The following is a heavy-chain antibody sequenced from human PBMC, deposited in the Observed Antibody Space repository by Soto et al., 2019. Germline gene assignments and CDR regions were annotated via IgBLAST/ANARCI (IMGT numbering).Heavy chain of an antibody. Sequence: ATVKVSCKASGYTFTSYGISWVRQAPGQGLEWMGWISAYNGNTNYAQKLQGRVTMTTDTSTSTAYMELRSLRSDDTAVYYCASFPNIVAEVSYFDYWGQGTLVPVSS. CDR2: ISAYNGNT. V-gene: IGHV1-18*01. CDR3: ASFPNIVAEVSYFDY. D-gene: IGHD3-16*02. J-gene: IGHJ4*02. CDR1: GYTFTSYG.